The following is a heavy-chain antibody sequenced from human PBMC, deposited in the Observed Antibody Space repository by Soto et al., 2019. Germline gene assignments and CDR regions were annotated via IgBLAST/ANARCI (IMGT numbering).Heavy chain of an antibody. CDR1: GLNFDDFA. D-gene: IGHD3-3*01. CDR3: AKGRYDFWSPYYFDS. Sequence: LRLSCVGTGLNFDDFAMHWVRQAPGKGLEWVSGITWNSRVLAYADSVKGRFTISRDNARNSLYLQMDSLRDEDTALYYCAKGRYDFWSPYYFDSWGQGTLVTVS. V-gene: IGHV3-9*01. J-gene: IGHJ4*02. CDR2: ITWNSRVL.